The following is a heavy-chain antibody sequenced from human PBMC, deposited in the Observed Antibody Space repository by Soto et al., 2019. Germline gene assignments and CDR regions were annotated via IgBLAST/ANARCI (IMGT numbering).Heavy chain of an antibody. D-gene: IGHD3-10*01. CDR1: GGPFSNYA. CDR3: ARASKAALQLYYFDH. CDR2: IIPIFGTA. V-gene: IGHV1-69*01. Sequence: QVQLVQSGAEVKKPGSSVKVSCTASGGPFSNYAIIWVRQAPGQGLECIGGIIPIFGTANYPQKFQGIVSIGADEASRISYMDLSSRSGEDTAVYYCARASKAALQLYYFDHWGQGTLVTVSS. J-gene: IGHJ4*02.